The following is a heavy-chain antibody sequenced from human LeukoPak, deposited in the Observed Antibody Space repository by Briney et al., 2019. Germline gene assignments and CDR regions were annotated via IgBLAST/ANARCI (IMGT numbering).Heavy chain of an antibody. CDR2: ISSSSGYI. Sequence: GGSLRLSCAASGFTFSRHSMSWVRQAPGKGLEWVSSISSSSGYIYYADSVKGRFTISRDNAKTSLYLQMNTLRAEDTAVYYCAKSRAGSGSYYRFDYWGQRILVTLSS. CDR1: GFTFSRHS. J-gene: IGHJ4*02. CDR3: AKSRAGSGSYYRFDY. D-gene: IGHD3-10*01. V-gene: IGHV3-21*01.